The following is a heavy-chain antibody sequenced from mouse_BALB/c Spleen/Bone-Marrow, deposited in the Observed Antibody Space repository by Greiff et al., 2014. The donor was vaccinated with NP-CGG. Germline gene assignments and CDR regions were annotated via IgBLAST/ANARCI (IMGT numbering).Heavy chain of an antibody. CDR2: IWSDGTT. V-gene: IGHV2-6-2*01. Sequence: QVQLKDSGPDLVAPSQSLSITCTVSGFSFTLYGVHWVRQSPGKGLEWLVVIWSDGTTTNNSALKSRLSISKDNSKSQVFLKLNSLQTDDTARYYCARHERGYPYAMDYWGQGTSVTVSS. CDR3: ARHERGYPYAMDY. CDR1: GFSFTLYG. J-gene: IGHJ4*01. D-gene: IGHD2-2*01.